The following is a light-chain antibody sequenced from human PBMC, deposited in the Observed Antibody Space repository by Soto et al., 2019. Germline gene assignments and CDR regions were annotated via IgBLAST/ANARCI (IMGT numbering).Light chain of an antibody. V-gene: IGKV1-5*01. CDR2: DAS. CDR3: QQYNSYYT. CDR1: QTISNW. J-gene: IGKJ2*01. Sequence: DIQMTQSPSTLSASVGDRVTITCRASQTISNWLAWYQKKPGEAPKLVIYDASSLESGVPSRFSGRGSGTESTLNIGRLQPDDFAPYYCQQYNSYYTFGQGTKLDIK.